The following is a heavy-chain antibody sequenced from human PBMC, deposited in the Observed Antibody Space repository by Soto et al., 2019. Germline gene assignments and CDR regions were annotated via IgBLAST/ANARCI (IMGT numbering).Heavy chain of an antibody. CDR3: ARALENYYDSSGRDAFDI. V-gene: IGHV1-69*06. CDR1: GGTFSSYA. D-gene: IGHD3-22*01. Sequence: SVKVSCKASGGTFSSYAISWVRQAPGQGLEWMGGIIPIFGTANYAQKFQGRVTITADKSTSTAYMELSSLRSEDTAVYYCARALENYYDSSGRDAFDIWGQGTMVTVSS. J-gene: IGHJ3*02. CDR2: IIPIFGTA.